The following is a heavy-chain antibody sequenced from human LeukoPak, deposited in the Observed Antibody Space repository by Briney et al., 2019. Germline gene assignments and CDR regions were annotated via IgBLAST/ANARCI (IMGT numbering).Heavy chain of an antibody. CDR1: GGSLSSGEYY. CDR2: IYYSGSA. V-gene: IGHV4-30-4*01. Sequence: SETLSLTCTVSGGSLSSGEYYWSWIRQPPGKGLEWIGYIYYSGSACYNPSLKSRVTISVDTSKNQFSLKLSSATAADAAVYYCARDTGWSSGDYDAFDVWGLGTMVTVSS. CDR3: ARDTGWSSGDYDAFDV. D-gene: IGHD3-3*01. J-gene: IGHJ3*01.